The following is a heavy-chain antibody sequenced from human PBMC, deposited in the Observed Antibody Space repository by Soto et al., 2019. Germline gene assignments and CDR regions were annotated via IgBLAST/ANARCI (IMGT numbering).Heavy chain of an antibody. CDR3: AKDMGQYGDPPGAGWYFDL. Sequence: EVQLLESGGGLVQPGGSLRLSCAASGFTFSSYAMSWVRQAPGKGLEWVSAISGSGGSTYYADSVKGRFTISRDNSKNTLYLQMNSLRAEDTAVYYCAKDMGQYGDPPGAGWYFDLWGRGTLVTVSS. CDR1: GFTFSSYA. D-gene: IGHD4-17*01. V-gene: IGHV3-23*01. CDR2: ISGSGGST. J-gene: IGHJ2*01.